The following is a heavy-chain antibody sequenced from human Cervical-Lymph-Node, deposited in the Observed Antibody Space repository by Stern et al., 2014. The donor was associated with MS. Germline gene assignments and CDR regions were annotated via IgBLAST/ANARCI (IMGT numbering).Heavy chain of an antibody. V-gene: IGHV1-24*01. Sequence: VQLVQSGAEVKKPGASVKVSCKVSGYTLTEMSMHWVRQAPGKGLEWMGGYDPQHGETVYAQKSQVRVTMAEDRSTDTAYMELWSLRSDDTAVYYCATHRGRVTYYYGLDVWGQGTTVTVSS. J-gene: IGHJ6*02. CDR3: ATHRGRVTYYYGLDV. D-gene: IGHD2-21*02. CDR2: YDPQHGET. CDR1: GYTLTEMS.